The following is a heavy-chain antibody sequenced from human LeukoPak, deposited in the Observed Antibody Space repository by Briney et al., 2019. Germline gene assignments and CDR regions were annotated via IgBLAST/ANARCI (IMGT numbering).Heavy chain of an antibody. CDR1: GFTFSSYG. Sequence: GRSLRLSCAASGFTFSSYGMHWVRQAPGKGLEWVAVISSDGTFKYYADPMEGRFTISRDNSKNTLYLQMNSLRAEDTAVYYCASLGSSKVATYYYGMDVWGQGTTVTVSS. V-gene: IGHV3-30*03. D-gene: IGHD5-12*01. CDR2: ISSDGTFK. J-gene: IGHJ6*02. CDR3: ASLGSSKVATYYYGMDV.